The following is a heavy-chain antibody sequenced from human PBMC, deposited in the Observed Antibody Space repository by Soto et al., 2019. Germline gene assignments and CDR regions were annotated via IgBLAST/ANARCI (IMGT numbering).Heavy chain of an antibody. CDR2: IYYSGST. CDR1: GGSISSSSYY. J-gene: IGHJ5*02. D-gene: IGHD3-3*01. CDR3: ARHHSTYYDFWSGSFPGLTFDP. V-gene: IGHV4-39*01. Sequence: PSETLSLTCTVSGGSISSSSYYRGWIRQPPGKGLEWIGSIYYSGSTYYNPSLKSRVTISVDTSKNQFSLKLSSVTAADTAVYYCARHHSTYYDFWSGSFPGLTFDPWGQGTLVTVSS.